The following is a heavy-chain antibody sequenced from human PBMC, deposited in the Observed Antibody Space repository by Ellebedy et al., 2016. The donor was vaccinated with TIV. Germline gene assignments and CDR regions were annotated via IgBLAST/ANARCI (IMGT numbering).Heavy chain of an antibody. D-gene: IGHD2-15*01. J-gene: IGHJ4*02. CDR1: GFTFSDYY. Sequence: GESLKISXAASGFTFSDYYMSWIRQAPGKGLEWVSYISSSGSTIYYADSVKGRFTISRDNAKNSLYLQMNSLRAEDTAVYYCARGGYCSGGSCYNYWGQGTLVTVSS. CDR2: ISSSGSTI. CDR3: ARGGYCSGGSCYNY. V-gene: IGHV3-11*01.